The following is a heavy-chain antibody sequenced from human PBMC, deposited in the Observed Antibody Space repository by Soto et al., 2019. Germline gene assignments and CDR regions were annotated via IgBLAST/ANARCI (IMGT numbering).Heavy chain of an antibody. D-gene: IGHD6-19*01. CDR3: ARHGGAGTSPYYYYGMDV. CDR1: GYSFTSYW. J-gene: IGHJ6*02. V-gene: IGHV5-10-1*01. CDR2: IDPSDSYT. Sequence: GESLKISCKGSGYSFTSYWISWVRQMPGKGLEWMGRIDPSDSYTNYSPSFQGHVTISADKSISTAYLQWSSLKASDTAMYYCARHGGAGTSPYYYYGMDVWGQGTTVTVSS.